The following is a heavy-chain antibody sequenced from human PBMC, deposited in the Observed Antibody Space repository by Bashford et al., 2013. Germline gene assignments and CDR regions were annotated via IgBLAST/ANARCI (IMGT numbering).Heavy chain of an antibody. CDR2: LYPGDSDT. J-gene: IGHJ4*02. V-gene: IGHV5-51*01. D-gene: IGHD3-22*01. CDR3: ARRSSVGYDSSGYHFVSYFDY. CDR1: GYSFTNYW. Sequence: GESLKISCEGSGYSFTNYWIAWVRQMPGKGLEWMGILYPGDSDTRYSPSFQGQVTISADKSIDTAYLEWNSLKASDTAIYYCARRSSVGYDSSGYHFVSYFDYWGQGVLVTVSS.